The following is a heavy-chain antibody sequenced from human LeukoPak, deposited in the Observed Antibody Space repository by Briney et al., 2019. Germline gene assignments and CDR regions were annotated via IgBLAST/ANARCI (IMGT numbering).Heavy chain of an antibody. D-gene: IGHD3-22*01. V-gene: IGHV4-39*01. CDR3: ASQWYYYDSSGLDAFDI. CDR2: IYYSGSA. CDR1: GGSISKSSYY. Sequence: SXTLSLTCTVSGGSISKSSYYWGWIRQPPGKGLEWIGSIYYSGSAYYKPSLKIRVTISVDTSKSQFSLKLSSVTAADTAMYYCASQWYYYDSSGLDAFDIWGQGTMVTVSS. J-gene: IGHJ3*02.